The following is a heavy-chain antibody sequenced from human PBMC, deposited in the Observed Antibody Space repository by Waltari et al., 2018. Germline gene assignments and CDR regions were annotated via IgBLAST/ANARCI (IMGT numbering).Heavy chain of an antibody. CDR2: FYYSGST. Sequence: QLQLQESGPGLVKPSETLSLTCTVSGGSISSSSYYWGWIRQPPGKGLEWIGSFYYSGSTYYNPSFKSRVTISVDTSKNQFSLKLSSVTAADTAVYYCARVTNEEQWLVVDYWGQGTLVTVSS. D-gene: IGHD6-19*01. J-gene: IGHJ4*02. CDR3: ARVTNEEQWLVVDY. CDR1: GGSISSSSYY. V-gene: IGHV4-39*07.